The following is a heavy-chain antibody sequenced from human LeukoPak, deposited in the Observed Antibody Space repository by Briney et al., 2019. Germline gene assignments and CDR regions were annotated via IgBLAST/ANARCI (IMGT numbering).Heavy chain of an antibody. Sequence: GGSLRLSCAASGFTFSSYWMSWVRKATGKGLEWVANIKQDGSEKYYVDSVKGRFTISRDNAKNSLYLQMNSLRAEDTAVYYCARVGSGRGNWFDPWGQGTLVTVSS. D-gene: IGHD1-26*01. CDR1: GFTFSSYW. CDR3: ARVGSGRGNWFDP. CDR2: IKQDGSEK. V-gene: IGHV3-7*01. J-gene: IGHJ5*02.